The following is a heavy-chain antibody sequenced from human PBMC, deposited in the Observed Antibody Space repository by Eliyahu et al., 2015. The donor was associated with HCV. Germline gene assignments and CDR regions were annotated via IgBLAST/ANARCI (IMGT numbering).Heavy chain of an antibody. Sequence: EVQLLESGGGLVQPGGSLRLSCAASGFTFSSYAMNWVRQAPGKGLEWVSTISGSAGSTYYADSVTGRFTISRDNSKNTLYLQMNSLRAEDTAVYYCAKLYDDVRLYYYNSMDVWGQGTTVTVSS. CDR3: AKLYDDVRLYYYNSMDV. CDR1: GFTFSSYA. D-gene: IGHD5/OR15-5a*01. CDR2: ISGSAGST. J-gene: IGHJ6*02. V-gene: IGHV3-23*01.